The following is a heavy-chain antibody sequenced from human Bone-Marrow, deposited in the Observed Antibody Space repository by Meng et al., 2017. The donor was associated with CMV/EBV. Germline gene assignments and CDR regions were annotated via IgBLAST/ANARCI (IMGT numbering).Heavy chain of an antibody. D-gene: IGHD2-15*01. V-gene: IGHV3-66*04. J-gene: IGHJ4*02. CDR1: GFTVSSNY. Sequence: GESLKISCAASGFTVSSNYMSWVRQAPGKGLEWVSVIYSGGSTYYADSVKGRFTISRDNSKNTLDLQMNSLRAEDTAVYYCTKHRGRLAATGRDFEYWGQGAQVTVSS. CDR3: TKHRGRLAATGRDFEY. CDR2: IYSGGST.